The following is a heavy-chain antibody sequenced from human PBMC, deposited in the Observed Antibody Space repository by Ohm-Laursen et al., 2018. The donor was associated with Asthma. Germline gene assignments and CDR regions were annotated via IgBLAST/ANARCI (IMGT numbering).Heavy chain of an antibody. CDR3: ARDQAPYYDILTGYYKDNVYYGMDV. D-gene: IGHD3-9*01. Sequence: SVKVSCKASGGTFSSYAISWVRQAPGQGLEWMGGIIPIFGTANYAQKFQGRVTITADESTSTAYMELSSLRSEDTAVYYCARDQAPYYDILTGYYKDNVYYGMDVWGQGTTVTVSS. CDR1: GGTFSSYA. V-gene: IGHV1-69*13. CDR2: IIPIFGTA. J-gene: IGHJ6*02.